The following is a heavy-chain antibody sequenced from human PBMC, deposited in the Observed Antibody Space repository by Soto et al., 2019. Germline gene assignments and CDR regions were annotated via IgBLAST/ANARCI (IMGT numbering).Heavy chain of an antibody. J-gene: IGHJ4*02. CDR2: VSGSGGHT. D-gene: IGHD3-22*01. Sequence: PGGSLRLSCAASGFTFRSYAMSWVRQAPGKGLEWVSAVSGSGGHTYYADSVKGRFTISRDNSKNTLSLQMNSLRADDTAAYYCATDGKEGSGYYYFDFWGQGTLVTVSS. CDR3: ATDGKEGSGYYYFDF. CDR1: GFTFRSYA. V-gene: IGHV3-23*01.